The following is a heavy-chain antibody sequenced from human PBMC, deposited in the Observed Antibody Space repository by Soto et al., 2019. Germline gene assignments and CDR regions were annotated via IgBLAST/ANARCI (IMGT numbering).Heavy chain of an antibody. Sequence: EVQLVESGGGLVKPGGSLRLSCAASGFTFSNAWMNWVRQAPGKGLEWVGRIKSKIDGGTTDYAAPVKGRFTISRDDSIPTLYLQMNSLKTEDTAVYYCTTDLALRYWGQGTLVTVSS. J-gene: IGHJ4*02. V-gene: IGHV3-15*07. CDR2: IKSKIDGGTT. D-gene: IGHD3-16*01. CDR3: TTDLALRY. CDR1: GFTFSNAW.